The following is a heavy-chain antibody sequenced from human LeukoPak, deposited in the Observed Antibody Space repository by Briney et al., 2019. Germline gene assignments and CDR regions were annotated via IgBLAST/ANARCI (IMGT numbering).Heavy chain of an antibody. CDR3: ARVAPGERDYFDY. Sequence: PGGSLRLSCAASGFSFSTFGMRWARRAPGKGLEWVAVVWNDGSKKFYAESVKGRFTISRDNSQNTLYLQMNSLRAEDTAVYYCARVAPGERDYFDYWGQGTLVTVSS. D-gene: IGHD3-10*01. CDR2: VWNDGSKK. CDR1: GFSFSTFG. V-gene: IGHV3-33*08. J-gene: IGHJ4*02.